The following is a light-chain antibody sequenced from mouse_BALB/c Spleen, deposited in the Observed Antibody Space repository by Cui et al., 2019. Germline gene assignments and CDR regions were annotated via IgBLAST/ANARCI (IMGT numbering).Light chain of an antibody. CDR3: EQFWSTPYT. J-gene: IGKJ2*01. CDR1: GNSHKY. V-gene: IGKV12-41*01. Sequence: DIQLTHSPASPSPSAGDTVTITCRASGNSHKYVAWYKQKQGKSPQLLVYNAKTLADGVPSRFSGSGSGTEYSLKINSLQPEDFGSYYCEQFWSTPYTFGGGTKLEIK. CDR2: NAK.